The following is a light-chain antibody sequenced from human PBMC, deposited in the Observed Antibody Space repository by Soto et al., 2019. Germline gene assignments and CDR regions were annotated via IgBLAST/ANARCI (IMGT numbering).Light chain of an antibody. CDR1: QSVSSNF. CDR3: QQYGSSPYT. Sequence: EIVLTQSPGTLSLSPGERTTLSCRASQSVSSNFLDWYQQKPGQAPRLLIYGASSRATGIPDRFSGSGSGTDFTLTISRLEPEDFAVYYCQQYGSSPYTFGLGTKVDIK. J-gene: IGKJ2*01. V-gene: IGKV3-20*01. CDR2: GAS.